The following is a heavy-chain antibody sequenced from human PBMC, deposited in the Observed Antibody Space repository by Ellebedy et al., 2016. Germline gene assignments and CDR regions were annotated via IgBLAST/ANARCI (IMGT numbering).Heavy chain of an antibody. CDR1: GFSFSDYW. D-gene: IGHD5-12*01. Sequence: GGSLRLXCAASGFSFSDYWMHWVRQTPGEGLMWVSRIKGDGNYIAYADSVKGRFTVSRDNAKNTLSLQMNNLRAEDTAVYYCATGFYHYGAFNIWGQGTMVTVSS. J-gene: IGHJ3*02. CDR3: ATGFYHYGAFNI. CDR2: IKGDGNYI. V-gene: IGHV3-74*01.